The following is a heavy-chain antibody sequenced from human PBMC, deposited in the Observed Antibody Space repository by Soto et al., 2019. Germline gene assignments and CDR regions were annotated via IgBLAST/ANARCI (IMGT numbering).Heavy chain of an antibody. Sequence: QITLKESGPTLVKPTQTLTLTCTFSGFSLSTSGVGVGWIRQPPGKALEWLALIYWDDDKRYSPSLKSRLTISKDTSKHQVVLPMTNMHPVDTATYYCAHTPSAGHWFDPWGQGTLVTVSS. V-gene: IGHV2-5*02. CDR2: IYWDDDK. J-gene: IGHJ5*02. D-gene: IGHD6-13*01. CDR1: GFSLSTSGVG. CDR3: AHTPSAGHWFDP.